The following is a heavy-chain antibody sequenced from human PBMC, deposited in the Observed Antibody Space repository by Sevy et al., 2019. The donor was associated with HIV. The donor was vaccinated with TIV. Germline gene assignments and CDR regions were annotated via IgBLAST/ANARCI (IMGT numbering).Heavy chain of an antibody. J-gene: IGHJ4*02. Sequence: SETLSLTCTVSGASISSSGYYXXXIRQPPGKGLEWIASINFSGSTFYNLSLKSRVTISADTSKNQFSLKLRSVTAADTSIYYCAGPKLTYSSGWHYFDYWGQGTVVTVSS. CDR3: AGPKLTYSSGWHYFDY. CDR1: GASISSSGYY. V-gene: IGHV4-39*01. D-gene: IGHD6-19*01. CDR2: INFSGST.